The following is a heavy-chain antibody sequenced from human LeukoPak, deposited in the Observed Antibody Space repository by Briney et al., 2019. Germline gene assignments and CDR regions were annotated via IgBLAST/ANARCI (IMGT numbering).Heavy chain of an antibody. J-gene: IGHJ4*02. V-gene: IGHV4-4*07. CDR1: GGSFTSYY. CDR2: IYTSGST. CDR3: ARFYCSGGSCHCDY. Sequence: PSETPSLTCTVSGGSFTSYYWGWIRQPAGKGLEWIGRIYTSGSTDYNPSLRSRVTISVDKFRNQFSLRLSSVTAADTAVYYCARFYCSGGSCHCDYWGQGTLVTVSS. D-gene: IGHD2-15*01.